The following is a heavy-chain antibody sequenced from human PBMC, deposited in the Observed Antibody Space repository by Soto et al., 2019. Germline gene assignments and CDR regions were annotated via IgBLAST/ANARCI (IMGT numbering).Heavy chain of an antibody. CDR1: GFTFTSYG. V-gene: IGHV3-30*13. CDR3: VSDRGYGHASVPYS. CDR2: ISYDGGLQ. J-gene: IGHJ4*02. Sequence: QAHQVESGGGVVQPGRSLRLSCAASGFTFTSYGMHWVRQAPGTRLEWVAVISYDGGLQHYADSVKGRFTISRDNSKNRVLLQMNSLRAEDTAVYYCVSDRGYGHASVPYSWGQGTLVSVSS. D-gene: IGHD5-18*01.